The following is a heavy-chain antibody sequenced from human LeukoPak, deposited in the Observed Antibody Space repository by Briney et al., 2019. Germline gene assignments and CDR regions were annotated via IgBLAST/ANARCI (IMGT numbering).Heavy chain of an antibody. CDR3: ARVWDVVPAATGGWFDP. CDR1: GYTFTSYG. Sequence: ASVKVSCKASGYTFTSYGISWVRQAPGQGLEWMGWISAYNGNTNYAQKLQGRVTMTTDTSTSTAYMELRSLRSDDTAVYYCARVWDVVPAATGGWFDPWGQGTLVTVSS. V-gene: IGHV1-18*01. CDR2: ISAYNGNT. D-gene: IGHD2-2*01. J-gene: IGHJ5*02.